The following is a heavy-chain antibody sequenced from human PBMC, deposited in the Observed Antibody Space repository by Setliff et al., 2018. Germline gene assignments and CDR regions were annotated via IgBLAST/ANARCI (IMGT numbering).Heavy chain of an antibody. D-gene: IGHD5-18*01. J-gene: IGHJ6*03. CDR2: TIPMFGST. V-gene: IGHV1-69*05. Sequence: GASVKVSCKASGDTFSSYGISWVRQAPGHGLEWMGGTIPMFGSTSYAQKFQGRVTIITDESTTTAYMELSSLGSEDTAVYYWVREGVDTRSSTDYRYYMDVWGKGTTVTVSS. CDR1: GDTFSSYG. CDR3: VREGVDTRSSTDYRYYMDV.